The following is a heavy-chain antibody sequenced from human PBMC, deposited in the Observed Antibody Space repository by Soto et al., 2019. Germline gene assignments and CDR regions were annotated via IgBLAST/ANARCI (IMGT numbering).Heavy chain of an antibody. D-gene: IGHD2-15*01. V-gene: IGHV3-21*01. CDR2: ISSSSSYI. CDR1: GFTFSSYS. Sequence: PGGSLRLSCAASGFTFSSYSMNWVRQAPGKGLEWVSSISSSSSYIYYADSVKGRFTISRDNAKNSLYLQMNSLRAEDTAVYYCARDQGFCSGGSCYSGDTDYMDVWGKGTTVTVSS. J-gene: IGHJ6*03. CDR3: ARDQGFCSGGSCYSGDTDYMDV.